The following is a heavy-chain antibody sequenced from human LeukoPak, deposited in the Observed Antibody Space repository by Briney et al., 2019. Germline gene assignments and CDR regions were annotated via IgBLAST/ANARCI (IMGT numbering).Heavy chain of an antibody. CDR2: MYPGDSDT. D-gene: IGHD1-1*01. J-gene: IGHJ5*02. CDR1: GYSFTSYW. Sequence: GESLKISCKGSGYSFTSYWIGWVRQMPGRGLEWMGIMYPGDSDTRYSPSFQGQVTISADKSISTAYLQWSSLKASDTAMYYCARGTTGTLTSSWFDPWGQGTLVTVSS. V-gene: IGHV5-51*01. CDR3: ARGTTGTLTSSWFDP.